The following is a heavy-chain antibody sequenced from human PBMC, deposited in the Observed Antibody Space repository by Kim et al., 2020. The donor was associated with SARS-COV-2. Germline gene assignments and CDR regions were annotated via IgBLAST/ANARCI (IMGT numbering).Heavy chain of an antibody. V-gene: IGHV3-21*01. CDR3: ACLRILLSGVIDP. Sequence: GGSLRLSCTASGFTFSEYSMNWVRQAPGKGLEWVSSISHGGSYAYYAYSVNGRFAVSRDNAKNSLYLQMNSLRPEDTAVYYCACLRILLSGVIDPWGQGTLVTVSS. CDR1: GFTFSEYS. CDR2: ISHGGSYA. D-gene: IGHD3-10*01. J-gene: IGHJ5*02.